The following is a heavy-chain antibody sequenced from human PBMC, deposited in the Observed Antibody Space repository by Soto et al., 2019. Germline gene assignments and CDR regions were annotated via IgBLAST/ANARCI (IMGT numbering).Heavy chain of an antibody. CDR2: IYYSGST. CDR1: GGSISSSSYY. Sequence: QLQLQESGPGLVKPSETLSLTCTVSGGSISSSSYYWGWIRQPPGKGLEWIGSIYYSGSTYYNPSLKSRVTISVNTSKNQFSLKLSTVTAADTAVYYCARQRGGYYGSGSYYTGWFDPWGQGTLVTVSS. CDR3: ARQRGGYYGSGSYYTGWFDP. V-gene: IGHV4-39*01. J-gene: IGHJ5*02. D-gene: IGHD3-10*01.